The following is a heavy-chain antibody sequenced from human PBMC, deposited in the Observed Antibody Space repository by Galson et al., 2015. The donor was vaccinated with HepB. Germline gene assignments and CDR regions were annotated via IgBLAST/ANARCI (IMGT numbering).Heavy chain of an antibody. J-gene: IGHJ4*02. D-gene: IGHD1-26*01. CDR3: ASENSGSYYTLDY. CDR1: GFTFTSYA. Sequence: SLRLSCAASGFTFTSYAMHWVRQAPGKGLEWVAVISYDGSNKYYADSVKGRFTISRDNSKNTLYLQMNSLRAEDTAVYYCASENSGSYYTLDYWGQGTLVTVSS. CDR2: ISYDGSNK. V-gene: IGHV3-30*04.